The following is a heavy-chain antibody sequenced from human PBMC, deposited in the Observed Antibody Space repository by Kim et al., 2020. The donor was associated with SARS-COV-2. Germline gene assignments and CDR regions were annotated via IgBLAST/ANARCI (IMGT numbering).Heavy chain of an antibody. CDR2: INTKNGDT. D-gene: IGHD2-8*01. J-gene: IGHJ4*02. CDR3: ARTKGHDY. V-gene: IGHV1-18*04. Sequence: ASVKVSCKASGYIFSSFGISWVRQAPGQGLEWMGWINTKNGDTKYEQKLQDRVTLTTETSTRTVYMELRILTSDDTAVYYCARTKGHDYWGQGTLVTVSS. CDR1: GYIFSSFG.